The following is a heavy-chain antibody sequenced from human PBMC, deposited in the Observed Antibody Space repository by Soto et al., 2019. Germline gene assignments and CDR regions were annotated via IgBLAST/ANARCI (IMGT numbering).Heavy chain of an antibody. CDR2: IYWNDDK. Sequence: QITLKESGPTLVEPTQTLTLTCTYSGFSLRTTGVGVGWIRQPPGKALEWLGIIYWNDDKRYSPSLKNRFTLTSDSTKSQVVLTMTNMDRVDTAPYYCAHTWGLPFDYWGQGTRVIVSS. CDR1: GFSLRTTGVG. V-gene: IGHV2-5*01. CDR3: AHTWGLPFDY. D-gene: IGHD3-16*01. J-gene: IGHJ4*02.